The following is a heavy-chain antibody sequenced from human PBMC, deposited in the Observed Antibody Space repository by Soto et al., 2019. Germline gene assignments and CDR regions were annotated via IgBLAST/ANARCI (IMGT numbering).Heavy chain of an antibody. D-gene: IGHD3-10*01. CDR3: GRGVLGELFFAC. J-gene: IGHJ4*02. CDR1: GYTFSTYG. Sequence: QVQLVQSGFEVKKPGASVKVSCKASGYTFSTYGISWIRQAPGEGLGWMGWISTNSGDPNEAQRFQGRIPLTADTPARRAYRELRVLLCDDTAVYYCGRGVLGELFFACWGQGTLVSVSS. CDR2: ISTNSGDP. V-gene: IGHV1-18*01.